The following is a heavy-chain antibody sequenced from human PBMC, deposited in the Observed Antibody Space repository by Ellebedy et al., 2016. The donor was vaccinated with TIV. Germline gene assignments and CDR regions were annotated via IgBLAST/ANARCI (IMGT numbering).Heavy chain of an antibody. Sequence: GESLKISCAASGFTFSSYSMTWVRQAPGKGLEWVSSISSNDNYIYYADSVKGRFTISRDNAKNSLYLQMNSLRADDTAVYYCARVPADYWGQGTLVTVSS. CDR1: GFTFSSYS. CDR3: ARVPADY. J-gene: IGHJ4*02. CDR2: ISSNDNYI. V-gene: IGHV3-21*01.